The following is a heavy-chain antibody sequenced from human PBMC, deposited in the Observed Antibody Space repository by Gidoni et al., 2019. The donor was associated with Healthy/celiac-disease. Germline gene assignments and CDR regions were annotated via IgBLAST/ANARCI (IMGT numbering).Heavy chain of an antibody. V-gene: IGHV4-59*01. J-gene: IGHJ6*02. CDR2: IYYSGST. D-gene: IGHD3-16*01. CDR3: ARDLGDPYYYYGMDV. Sequence: QVQLQESGPGLVKPSETLSLTCTVSGGSISSYYWSWIRQPPGKGLEWIGYIYYSGSTNYNPSLKSRVTISVDTSKNQFSLKLSSVTAADTAVYYCARDLGDPYYYYGMDVWGQGTTVTVSS. CDR1: GGSISSYY.